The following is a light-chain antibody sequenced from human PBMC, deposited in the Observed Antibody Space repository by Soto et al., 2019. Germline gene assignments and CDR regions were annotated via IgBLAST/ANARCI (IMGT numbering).Light chain of an antibody. CDR3: QQYYSTPIT. CDR2: WAS. Sequence: DIVMTQSPDSLAVSLGERATINCKSSQSVLYSSNNKNYLAWYQQKPGQPHKLLIYWASTRESGVPHRFSGSGSGTDFTLTISSLQAEDVAVYYCQQYYSTPITFGQGTRLEIK. J-gene: IGKJ5*01. CDR1: QSVLYSSNNKNY. V-gene: IGKV4-1*01.